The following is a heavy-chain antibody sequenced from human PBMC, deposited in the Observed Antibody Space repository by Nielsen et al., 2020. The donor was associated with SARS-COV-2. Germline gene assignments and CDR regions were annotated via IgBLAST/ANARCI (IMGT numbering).Heavy chain of an antibody. D-gene: IGHD6-13*01. CDR2: IKQDGSEK. Sequence: GESLKISCAASGFTFSSYWMSWVRQAPGKGLEWVANIKQDGSEKYYVDSVKGRFTISRDNAKNSLYLQMNSLRAEDTAVYYCARDWSSSWNYYYYYMDVWGKGTTVTVSS. J-gene: IGHJ6*03. CDR1: GFTFSSYW. CDR3: ARDWSSSWNYYYYYMDV. V-gene: IGHV3-7*01.